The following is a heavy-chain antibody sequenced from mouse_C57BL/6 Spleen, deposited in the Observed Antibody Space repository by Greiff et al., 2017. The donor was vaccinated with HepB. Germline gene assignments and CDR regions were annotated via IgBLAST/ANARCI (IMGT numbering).Heavy chain of an antibody. J-gene: IGHJ2*01. CDR3: ASLTTGTFDY. D-gene: IGHD4-1*02. V-gene: IGHV7-3*01. CDR1: GFTFTDYY. CDR2: IRNKANGYTT. Sequence: EVKVVESGGGLVQPGGSLSLSCAASGFTFTDYYMSWVRQPPGKALEWLGFIRNKANGYTTEYSASVKGRFTISRDNSQSILYLQMNALRAEDSATYYCASLTTGTFDYWGQGTTLTVSS.